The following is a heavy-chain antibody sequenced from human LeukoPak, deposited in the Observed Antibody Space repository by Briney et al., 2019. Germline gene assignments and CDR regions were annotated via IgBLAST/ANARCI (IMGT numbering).Heavy chain of an antibody. CDR2: ISAYNGNT. D-gene: IGHD6-19*01. CDR3: ARDLQMRSSDKSGWFDP. CDR1: GYTFTSYG. V-gene: IGHV1-18*01. Sequence: ASVKVSCKASGYTFTSYGIIWVRQAPGQGLEWMGWISAYNGNTSYAQKLQGRVTMTTDTSTSTAYMELRSLRSDDTAVYYCARDLQMRSSDKSGWFDPWGQGTLVTVSS. J-gene: IGHJ5*02.